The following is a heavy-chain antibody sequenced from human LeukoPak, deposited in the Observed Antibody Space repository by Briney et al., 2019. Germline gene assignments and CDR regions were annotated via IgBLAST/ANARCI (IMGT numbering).Heavy chain of an antibody. CDR2: INHSGST. CDR1: GGSFSDYY. J-gene: IGHJ4*02. V-gene: IGHV4-34*01. Sequence: SETLSLTCAVYGGSFSDYYWSWIRQPPGKGLEWIGEINHSGSTNYNPSLESRVTISVDTSKNQFSLKLSSVTAADTAVYYCARHGHHGDHDYWGQGTLVTVSS. D-gene: IGHD2-21*02. CDR3: ARHGHHGDHDY.